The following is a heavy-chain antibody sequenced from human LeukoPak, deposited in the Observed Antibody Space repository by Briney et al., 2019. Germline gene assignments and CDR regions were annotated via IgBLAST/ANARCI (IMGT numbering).Heavy chain of an antibody. D-gene: IGHD1-26*01. Sequence: ASVNVSCKASGYTFTGYYMHWVRQAPGQGLEWMGRINPNSGGTNYAQKFQGRVTMTRDTSISTAYMALSSLRSDDTAVYYCARVVMGATSIDYWGQGTLVTVSS. J-gene: IGHJ4*02. CDR3: ARVVMGATSIDY. V-gene: IGHV1-2*06. CDR1: GYTFTGYY. CDR2: INPNSGGT.